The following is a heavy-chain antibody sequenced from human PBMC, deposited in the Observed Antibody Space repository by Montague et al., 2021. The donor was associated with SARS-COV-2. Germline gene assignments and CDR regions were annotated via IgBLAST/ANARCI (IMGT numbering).Heavy chain of an antibody. CDR2: IHHSGST. CDR1: GGSTTSTNW. J-gene: IGHJ3*02. D-gene: IGHD4-17*01. V-gene: IGHV4-4*02. CDR3: ARGDYGDYRDAFDI. Sequence: SETLSLTCAVSGGSTTSTNWWSWVRQPPGKGLERIGEIHHSGSTNSSPSLKSRVTMSIDKSSNQFSLNLNSVTAADTAVYYCARGDYGDYRDAFDIWGQGTVVTVSS.